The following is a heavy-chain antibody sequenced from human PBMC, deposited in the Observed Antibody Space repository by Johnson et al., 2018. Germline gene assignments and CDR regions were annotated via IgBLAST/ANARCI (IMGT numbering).Heavy chain of an antibody. J-gene: IGHJ3*02. D-gene: IGHD5-18*01. CDR2: IRSKVSGGAA. CDR1: GFTFGDYA. CDR3: TRDPSWRPLWEDGFET. Sequence: VQLVESGGGLVKXGRSLRLXCTASGFTFGDYAMSWFRQAPGKGLEWVCFIRSKVSGGAAEYAASVKGRFTISRDDSKSIAYLQMNSLKTEDTAMYYCTRDPSWRPLWEDGFETWGHGTMVTVSS. V-gene: IGHV3-49*05.